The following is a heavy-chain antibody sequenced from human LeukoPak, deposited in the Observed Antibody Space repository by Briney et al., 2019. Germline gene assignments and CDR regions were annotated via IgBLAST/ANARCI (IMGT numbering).Heavy chain of an antibody. J-gene: IGHJ4*02. CDR1: GFTFSGYD. CDR2: IRYDGSNK. CDR3: AKFDC. V-gene: IGHV3-30*02. Sequence: GGSLRLSCAASGFTFSGYDIHWGRQAPGKGLEWVAFIRYDGSNKYYADSVKGRFTISRDNSKNTLYLQMNSLRVEDTAVYYCAKFDCWGQGTLVTVSS.